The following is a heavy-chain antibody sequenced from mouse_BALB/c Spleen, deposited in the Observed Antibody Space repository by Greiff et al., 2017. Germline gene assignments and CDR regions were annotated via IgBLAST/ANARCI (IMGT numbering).Heavy chain of an antibody. V-gene: IGHV2-9*02. CDR3: ARDRDYAYAMDY. Sequence: VMLVESGPGLVAPSQSLSITCTVSGFSLTSYGVHWVRQPPGKGLEWLGVIWAGGSTNYNSALMSRLSISKDNSKSQVFLKMNSLQTDDTAMYYCARDRDYAYAMDYWGQGTSVTVSS. CDR2: IWAGGST. J-gene: IGHJ4*01. D-gene: IGHD1-1*02. CDR1: GFSLTSYG.